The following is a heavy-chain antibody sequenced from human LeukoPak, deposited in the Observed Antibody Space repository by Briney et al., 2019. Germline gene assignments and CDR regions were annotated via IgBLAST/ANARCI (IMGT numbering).Heavy chain of an antibody. D-gene: IGHD3-9*01. CDR3: ARGFDWGDIDI. CDR2: INPSGSSA. J-gene: IGHJ3*02. V-gene: IGHV1-46*01. CDR1: GYSFTSYY. Sequence: ASVKVSCKASGYSFTSYYMHWVRQAPGQGLEWMGFINPSGSSAAYAQKFQGRLTMTRDMFTSTDYMELTRLRSDDTAVYYCARGFDWGDIDIWGQGTMVTVSS.